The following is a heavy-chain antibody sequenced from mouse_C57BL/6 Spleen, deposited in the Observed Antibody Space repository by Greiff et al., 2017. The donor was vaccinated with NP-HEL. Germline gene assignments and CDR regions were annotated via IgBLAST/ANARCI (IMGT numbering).Heavy chain of an antibody. V-gene: IGHV1-9*01. CDR2: ILPGSGST. CDR1: GYTFTGYW. CDR3: ARGGLTTVVPYWYFDV. J-gene: IGHJ1*03. Sequence: QVQLQQSGAELMKPGASVKLSCKATGYTFTGYWIEWVKQRPGHGLEWIGEILPGSGSTNYNEKFKGKATFTADTSSNTAYMQLSSLTTEDSAIYYCARGGLTTVVPYWYFDVWGTGTTVTVSS. D-gene: IGHD1-1*01.